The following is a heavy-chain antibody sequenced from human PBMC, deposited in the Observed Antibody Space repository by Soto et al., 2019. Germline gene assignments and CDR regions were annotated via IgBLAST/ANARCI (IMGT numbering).Heavy chain of an antibody. CDR2: IDPSDSYT. CDR3: ARHTYYYDSSGYSDFDY. CDR1: GYSFTSYW. J-gene: IGHJ4*02. V-gene: IGHV5-10-1*01. Sequence: GESLKISCKGSGYSFTSYWISWVRQMPGKGLEWRGRIDPSDSYTNYSPSFQGHVTISADKSISTAYLQWSSLKASDTAMYYCARHTYYYDSSGYSDFDYWGQGTLVTVSS. D-gene: IGHD3-22*01.